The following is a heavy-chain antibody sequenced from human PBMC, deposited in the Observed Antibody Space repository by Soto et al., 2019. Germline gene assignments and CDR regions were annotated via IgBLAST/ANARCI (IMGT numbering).Heavy chain of an antibody. Sequence: QVQLVESGGGVVQPGRSLRLSCEASGFTFSSYGMHWVRQAPGKGLEWVALMGYDGDTKFYADSVKGRFTVSRDNSKNMLFLQMNSLRAEDTAVYYCARNRRDVPFDSWGQGTLVTISS. CDR3: ARNRRDVPFDS. CDR2: MGYDGDTK. D-gene: IGHD2-21*02. J-gene: IGHJ4*02. V-gene: IGHV3-33*01. CDR1: GFTFSSYG.